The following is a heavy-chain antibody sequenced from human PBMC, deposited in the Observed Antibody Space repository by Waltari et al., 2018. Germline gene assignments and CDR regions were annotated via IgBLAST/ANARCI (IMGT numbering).Heavy chain of an antibody. CDR2: INPKSGAT. J-gene: IGHJ3*01. Sequence: QVHLVQSGAEVRKPGASVRVSCKTSGYTFSDPYIYWVRQAPGQGLEWMGWINPKSGATNPAQKYQGRVTMTTDTSTNTVYMELRRLTSDDTAVYYCARDLFPNFWSGYGFDFWGQGTKVTVSS. CDR3: ARDLFPNFWSGYGFDF. D-gene: IGHD3-3*01. CDR1: GYTFSDPY. V-gene: IGHV1-2*02.